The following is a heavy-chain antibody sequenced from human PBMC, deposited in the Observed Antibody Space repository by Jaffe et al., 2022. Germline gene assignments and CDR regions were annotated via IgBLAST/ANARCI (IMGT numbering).Heavy chain of an antibody. V-gene: IGHV3-23*01. CDR2: ISGSGGST. J-gene: IGHJ4*02. CDR1: GFTFSSYA. D-gene: IGHD6-13*01. Sequence: EVQLLESGGGLVQPGGSLRLSCAASGFTFSSYAMSWVRQAPGKGLEWVSAISGSGGSTYYADSVKGRFTISRDNSKNTLYLQMNSLRAEDTAVYYCAKRWEGSSWYKSGFDYWGQGTLVTVSS. CDR3: AKRWEGSSWYKSGFDY.